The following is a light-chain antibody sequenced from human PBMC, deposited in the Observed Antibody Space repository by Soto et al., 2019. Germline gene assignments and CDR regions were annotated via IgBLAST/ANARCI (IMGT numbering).Light chain of an antibody. CDR2: GAS. CDR1: QSVSSSY. V-gene: IGKV3-20*01. CDR3: QQCDRSPRLT. Sequence: EIVLTQSPGTLSLSPGERATLSCRASQSVSSSYLAWYQQKPGQAPRLLIYGASSRATGIPDRFSGSGSGTDFTLTISRLEPEDFAVYYFQQCDRSPRLTCGGGTKLEIK. J-gene: IGKJ4*01.